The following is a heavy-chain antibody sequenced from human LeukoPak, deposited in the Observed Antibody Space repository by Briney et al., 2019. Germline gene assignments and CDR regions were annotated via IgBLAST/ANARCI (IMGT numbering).Heavy chain of an antibody. J-gene: IGHJ4*02. CDR3: ARHYYDSSGSDYYFDY. Sequence: SETLSLTCTVSGGSISSYYWSWIRHHPGEGLEWIGYIYYSGSTNYNPSLKSRVTISVDTSKTQFSLKLSSVTAADTAVYYCARHYYDSSGSDYYFDYWGQGTLVTVSS. D-gene: IGHD3-22*01. V-gene: IGHV4-59*08. CDR1: GGSISSYY. CDR2: IYYSGST.